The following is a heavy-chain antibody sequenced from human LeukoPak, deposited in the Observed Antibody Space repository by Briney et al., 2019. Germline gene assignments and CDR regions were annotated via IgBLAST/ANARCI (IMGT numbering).Heavy chain of an antibody. CDR3: ARDRIGTMVRGVIIRPGGYFDY. J-gene: IGHJ4*02. CDR1: GFSFSSYT. Sequence: GGSLRLSCAASGFSFSSYTMHWVRQAPGKGLEWVAVISYDGTNKFYADSVKGRFTISRDNAKNTQHLEMNSPRAEDTAVYYCARDRIGTMVRGVIIRPGGYFDYWGQGTLVSVSS. V-gene: IGHV3-30-3*01. CDR2: ISYDGTNK. D-gene: IGHD3-10*01.